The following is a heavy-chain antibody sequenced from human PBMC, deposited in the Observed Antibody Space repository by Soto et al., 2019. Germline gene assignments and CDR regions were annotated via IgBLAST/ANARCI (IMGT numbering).Heavy chain of an antibody. J-gene: IGHJ3*02. CDR3: ARGGVRRTGDLFAFDI. CDR2: IGTAGDP. V-gene: IGHV3-13*05. CDR1: GFTFSSYD. D-gene: IGHD7-27*01. Sequence: GGSLRLSCAASGFTFSSYDMHWVRQATGKGLEWVSAIGTAGDPYYPGSVKGRFTISRENAKNSLYLQMNSLRAGDTAVYYCARGGVRRTGDLFAFDIWGQGTMVTVSS.